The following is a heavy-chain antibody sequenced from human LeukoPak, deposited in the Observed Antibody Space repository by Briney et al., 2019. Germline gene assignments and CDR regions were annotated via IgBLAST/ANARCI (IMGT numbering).Heavy chain of an antibody. D-gene: IGHD4-23*01. CDR3: TPPTTVVDY. V-gene: IGHV3-15*01. CDR1: GFTFSNAW. CDR2: IKSKSEGGTT. Sequence: GGSLRLSCTASGFTFSNAWMSWVRQAPGKGLEWVGRIKSKSEGGTTEYAAPVKGRFTISRDDSENTLYLQMNSLKTEDTAVYYCTPPTTVVDYWGQGALVTVSS. J-gene: IGHJ4*02.